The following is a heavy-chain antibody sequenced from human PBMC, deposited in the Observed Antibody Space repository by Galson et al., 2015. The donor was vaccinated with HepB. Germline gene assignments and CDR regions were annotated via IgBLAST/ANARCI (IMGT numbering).Heavy chain of an antibody. Sequence: SLRLSCAASGFNFNDYSLHWVRQAPGKGLDWVALISYGASNKYYADSVKGRFTVSRDNSKNTVYLEMDNLTTEDTALYYCARDALYDVLTGHHFAMDVWGRGTTVTVSS. D-gene: IGHD3-9*01. J-gene: IGHJ6*02. CDR2: ISYGASNK. V-gene: IGHV3-30*04. CDR3: ARDALYDVLTGHHFAMDV. CDR1: GFNFNDYS.